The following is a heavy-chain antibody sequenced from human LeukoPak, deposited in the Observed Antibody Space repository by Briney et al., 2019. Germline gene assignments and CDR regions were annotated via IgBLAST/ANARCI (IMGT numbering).Heavy chain of an antibody. J-gene: IGHJ4*02. CDR3: ARGYCSSTSCYGATYYFDY. Sequence: GGSLRLSCAASGFTFSSYAMNWVRQAPGKGLEYVSAISSSGGSTSYANSVKGRFIISRDNSKNTLYLQMGSLRPDDMAVYYSARGYCSSTSCYGATYYFDYWGQGTLVTVSS. D-gene: IGHD2-2*01. V-gene: IGHV3-64*01. CDR1: GFTFSSYA. CDR2: ISSSGGST.